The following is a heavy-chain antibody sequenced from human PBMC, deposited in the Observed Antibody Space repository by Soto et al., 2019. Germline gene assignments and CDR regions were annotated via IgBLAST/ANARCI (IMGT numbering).Heavy chain of an antibody. Sequence: SETLSLTCAVYGGSFSGYYWSWIRQPPGKGLEWIGEINHSGSTNYNPSLKSRVTISVDTSKNQFSLKLSSVTAADTAVYYCARGLYYYGSGSYLYWGQGTLVTVSS. V-gene: IGHV4-34*01. CDR3: ARGLYYYGSGSYLY. CDR2: INHSGST. CDR1: GGSFSGYY. D-gene: IGHD3-10*01. J-gene: IGHJ4*02.